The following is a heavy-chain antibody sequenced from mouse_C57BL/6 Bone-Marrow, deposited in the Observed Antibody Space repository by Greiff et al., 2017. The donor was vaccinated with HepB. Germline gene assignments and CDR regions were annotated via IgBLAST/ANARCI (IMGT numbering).Heavy chain of an antibody. CDR2: ISRGSSTI. CDR1: GFTFSDYG. CDR3: ASKTYYAMDY. J-gene: IGHJ4*01. V-gene: IGHV5-17*01. Sequence: EVKLMESGGGLVKPGGSLKLSCAASGFTFSDYGMHWVRQAPETGLEWVAYISRGSSTIYYADTVKGRFTISRDNAKNTLFLQMTSLRSEDTAMYYCASKTYYAMDYWGQGTSVTVSS.